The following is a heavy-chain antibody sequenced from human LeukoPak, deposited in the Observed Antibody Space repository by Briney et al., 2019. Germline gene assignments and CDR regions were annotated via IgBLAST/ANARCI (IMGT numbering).Heavy chain of an antibody. CDR1: GGSFRDYY. CDR3: ARGVNGVAAAGTADYYYYMDV. D-gene: IGHD6-13*01. V-gene: IGHV4-34*01. Sequence: PSETLSLTCAVYGGSFRDYYWSWLRQPPGKGLEWIGEINHSGSTNYNPSLKSRVTISVDTSKNQFSLKLSSVTAADTAVYYCARGVNGVAAAGTADYYYYMDVWGKGTTVTVSS. CDR2: INHSGST. J-gene: IGHJ6*03.